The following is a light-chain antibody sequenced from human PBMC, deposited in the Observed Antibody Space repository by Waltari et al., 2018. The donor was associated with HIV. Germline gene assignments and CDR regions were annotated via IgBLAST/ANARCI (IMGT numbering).Light chain of an antibody. J-gene: IGLJ1*01. CDR1: SSDVGGYNY. V-gene: IGLV2-11*01. CDR3: CSYGGSFFYV. CDR2: DVN. Sequence: QSALTQPRSVSGSPGQSVTISCTGTSSDVGGYNYVLCYHQPPGKAPKRIIYDVNKRPSGVPARFSGSKSGNTASLTISGLQSEDEADNDCCSYGGSFFYVFGTGTKVTVL.